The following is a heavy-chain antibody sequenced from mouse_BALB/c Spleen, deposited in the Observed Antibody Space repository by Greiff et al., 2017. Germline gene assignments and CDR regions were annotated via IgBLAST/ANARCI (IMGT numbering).Heavy chain of an antibody. CDR2: ISYSGST. V-gene: IGHV3-2*02. J-gene: IGHJ3*01. CDR1: GYSITSDYA. D-gene: IGHD2-10*02. Sequence: EVQLQESGPGLVKPSQSLSLTCTVTGYSITSDYAWNWIRQFPGNKLEWMGYISYSGSTSYNPSLKSRISITRDTSKNQFFPQLNSVTTEDTATYYCAKKYGNSAWFAYWGQGTLVTVSA. CDR3: AKKYGNSAWFAY.